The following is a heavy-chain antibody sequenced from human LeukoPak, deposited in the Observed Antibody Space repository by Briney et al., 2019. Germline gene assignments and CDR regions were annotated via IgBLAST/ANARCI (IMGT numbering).Heavy chain of an antibody. V-gene: IGHV3-23*01. Sequence: GGSLRLSRAASGFTFSSYVMSWVRQAPGKGLEWVSGISGSGGRTYYADSVKGRFTISRDNSKNTLYLQMNSLRAEDTALYYCAKVTFEGVDPWGQGTLVTVSS. D-gene: IGHD2/OR15-2a*01. J-gene: IGHJ5*02. CDR3: AKVTFEGVDP. CDR1: GFTFSSYV. CDR2: ISGSGGRT.